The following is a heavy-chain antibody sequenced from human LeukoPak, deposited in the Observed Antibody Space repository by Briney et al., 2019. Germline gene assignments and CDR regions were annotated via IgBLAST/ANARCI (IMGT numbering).Heavy chain of an antibody. CDR2: ISHSGIIA. V-gene: IGHV3-23*01. D-gene: IGHD2-15*01. Sequence: GGSLRLSCAASGFTFSTYDMSWVRQAPGKGLEWVTFISHSGIIANYADSVKGRFTISRDNSKNTLYLQMNSPRLEDTAVYYCAKAVPTATHYWGQGTLVTVSS. CDR3: AKAVPTATHY. CDR1: GFTFSTYD. J-gene: IGHJ4*02.